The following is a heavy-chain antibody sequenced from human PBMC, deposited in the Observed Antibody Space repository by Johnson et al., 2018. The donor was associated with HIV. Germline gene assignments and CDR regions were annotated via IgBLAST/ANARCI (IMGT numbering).Heavy chain of an antibody. CDR3: ARRSLGSDALDV. CDR1: GFTLKDYG. CDR2: IDFDGDT. V-gene: IGHV3-13*01. J-gene: IGHJ3*01. Sequence: VQLVESGGGVVQPGGSLRLSCAASGFTLKDYGMHWVRQGIGKGLEWVSEIDFDGDTYYPDSVKGRFNVSRDTDKNSFYLQINTLTAGDTGVYFCARRSLGSDALDVWGPGTVVTVSS. D-gene: IGHD7-27*01.